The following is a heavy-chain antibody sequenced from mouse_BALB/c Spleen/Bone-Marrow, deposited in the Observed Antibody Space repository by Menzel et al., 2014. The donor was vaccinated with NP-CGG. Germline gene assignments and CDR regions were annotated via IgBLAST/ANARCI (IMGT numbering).Heavy chain of an antibody. V-gene: IGHV1-5*01. CDR1: GYSFISYW. CDR3: TRWGVYDYDGGFAY. D-gene: IGHD2-4*01. CDR2: IYPGNSDA. J-gene: IGHJ3*01. Sequence: QLQESGTVLARPGASVKMSCKASGYSFISYWMHWVKQRPGQGLEWIGAIYPGNSDASYNQKVKGKAKLTAVTSASTAYMELISLTNEDSAVYYCTRWGVYDYDGGFAYWGQGTLVTVSA.